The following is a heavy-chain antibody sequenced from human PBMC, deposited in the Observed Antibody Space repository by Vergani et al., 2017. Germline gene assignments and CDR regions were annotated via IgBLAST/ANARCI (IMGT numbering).Heavy chain of an antibody. V-gene: IGHV3-33*01. J-gene: IGHJ3*02. CDR1: GFTFSSYG. Sequence: QVQLVESGGGVVQPGRSLRLSCAASGFTFSSYGMHWVRQAPGKGLEWVAVIWYDGSNKYYADSVKGRFTISRDNSKNTLYLQMNSRRAEDTAVYYCARDSVLVGAGGNVDIWGQGTMVTVSS. CDR2: IWYDGSNK. CDR3: ARDSVLVGAGGNVDI. D-gene: IGHD1-26*01.